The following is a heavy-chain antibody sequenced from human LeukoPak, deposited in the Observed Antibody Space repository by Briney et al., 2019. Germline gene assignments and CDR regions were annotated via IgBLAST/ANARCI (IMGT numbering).Heavy chain of an antibody. D-gene: IGHD3-10*01. CDR3: ARLITMVRGVIKDYYYYGMDV. Sequence: SETLSLTCTVSGGSISSSSYYWGWIRQPPGKGLEWIGSIYYSGSTYHNPSLKSRVTISVDTSKNQFSLKLSSVTAADTAVYYCARLITMVRGVIKDYYYYGMDVWGQGTTVTVSS. CDR1: GGSISSSSYY. J-gene: IGHJ6*02. CDR2: IYYSGST. V-gene: IGHV4-39*07.